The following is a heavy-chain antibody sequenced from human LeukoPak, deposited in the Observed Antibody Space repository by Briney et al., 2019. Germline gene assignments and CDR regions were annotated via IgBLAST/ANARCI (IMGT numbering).Heavy chain of an antibody. CDR3: AKDFRIGYSAHFDY. CDR2: IYENGGTT. D-gene: IGHD2-21*01. Sequence: GGSLRLSSVGSGFTFSSHAMSWVRQAPEKGLEFVSGIYENGGTTYYADSVKGRFSISRDNSKNTLYLQMDSLRGEDTAVYYCAKDFRIGYSAHFDYWGQGALVTVSS. CDR1: GFTFSSHA. J-gene: IGHJ4*02. V-gene: IGHV3-23*01.